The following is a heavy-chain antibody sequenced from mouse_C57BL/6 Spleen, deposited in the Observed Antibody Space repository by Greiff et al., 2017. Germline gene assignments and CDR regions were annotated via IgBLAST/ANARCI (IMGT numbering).Heavy chain of an antibody. D-gene: IGHD1-1*01. Sequence: QVQLQESGAELVRPGTSVKVSCKASGYAFTNYLIEWVKQRPGQGLEWIGVINPGSGGTNYNEKFKGKATLTADKSSSTAYMQLSSLTSEDSAVYFCARDYYGSGLWLADWGQGTLVTVSA. J-gene: IGHJ3*01. V-gene: IGHV1-54*01. CDR3: ARDYYGSGLWLAD. CDR1: GYAFTNYL. CDR2: INPGSGGT.